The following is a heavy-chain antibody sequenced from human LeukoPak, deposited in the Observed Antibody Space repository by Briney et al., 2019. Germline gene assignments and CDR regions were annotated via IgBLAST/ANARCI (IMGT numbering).Heavy chain of an antibody. D-gene: IGHD3-22*01. CDR2: IKQDGSEK. CDR3: AGGGYDNSGYRDY. Sequence: GGSLRLSCAASGFNFSSYWMSWVRQAPGKGLEWVANIKQDGSEKYYVDSVKGRFTISRDNAKNSLYLQMSSLRAEDTAVYYCAGGGYDNSGYRDYWGQGTLVTVSS. J-gene: IGHJ4*02. V-gene: IGHV3-7*01. CDR1: GFNFSSYW.